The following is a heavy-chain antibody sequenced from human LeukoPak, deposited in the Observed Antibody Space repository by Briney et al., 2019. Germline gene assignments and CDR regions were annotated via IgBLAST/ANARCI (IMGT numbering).Heavy chain of an antibody. Sequence: SETLSLTCAVYGGSVSGYYWSWIRQPPGKGLEWIGEINHSGSTNYNPSLKSRVTISVDTSKNQFSLKLSSVTAADTAVHYCAGKYEKILLYSSSSYFDYWGQGTLVTVSS. D-gene: IGHD6-6*01. J-gene: IGHJ4*02. CDR2: INHSGST. CDR3: AGKYEKILLYSSSSYFDY. CDR1: GGSVSGYY. V-gene: IGHV4-34*01.